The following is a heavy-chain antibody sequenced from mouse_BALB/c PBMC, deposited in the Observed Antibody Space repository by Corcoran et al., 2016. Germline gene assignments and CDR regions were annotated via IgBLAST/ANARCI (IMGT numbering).Heavy chain of an antibody. CDR3: ARNYYGNNWYFDV. CDR1: GYTFTSYV. CDR2: INPYNDGT. Sequence: EVQLQQSGPELVKPGDSVKMSCKASGYTFTSYVMHWVKQKPGQGLEWIGYINPYNDGTKYNEKFKGKATLTSDKSSSTAYMELSSLTSEDSAVYYCARNYYGNNWYFDVWGAGTTVTVSS. D-gene: IGHD2-1*01. J-gene: IGHJ1*01. V-gene: IGHV1S136*01.